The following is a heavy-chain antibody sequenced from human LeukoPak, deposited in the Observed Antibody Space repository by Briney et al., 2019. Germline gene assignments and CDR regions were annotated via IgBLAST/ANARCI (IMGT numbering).Heavy chain of an antibody. V-gene: IGHV3-30-3*01. Sequence: GGSLRLSCAASGFTFSSYAMHWVRKAPGKGLEWVAVISYDGSNKYYADSVKGRFTISRDNSKNTLYLQINSLRAEDTAVYYCARAGDSSGWYYFDYWGQGTLVTVSS. J-gene: IGHJ4*02. CDR2: ISYDGSNK. CDR3: ARAGDSSGWYYFDY. D-gene: IGHD6-19*01. CDR1: GFTFSSYA.